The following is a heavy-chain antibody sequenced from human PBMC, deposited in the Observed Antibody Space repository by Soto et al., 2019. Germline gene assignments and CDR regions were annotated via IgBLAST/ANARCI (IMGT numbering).Heavy chain of an antibody. Sequence: GGSLRLSCAASGFTFSSYAMHWVRQAPGKGLEWVAVISYDGSNKYYADSVKGRFTISRDNSKNTLYLQMNSLRAEDTAVYYCAREVGTAMVPDNYYYYGMDVWGQGTTVTVSS. V-gene: IGHV3-30-3*01. D-gene: IGHD5-18*01. CDR3: AREVGTAMVPDNYYYYGMDV. CDR2: ISYDGSNK. J-gene: IGHJ6*02. CDR1: GFTFSSYA.